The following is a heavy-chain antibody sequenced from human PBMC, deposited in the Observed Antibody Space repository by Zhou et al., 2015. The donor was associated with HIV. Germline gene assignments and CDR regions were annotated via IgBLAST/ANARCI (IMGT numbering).Heavy chain of an antibody. CDR2: INVYKGDT. CDR3: TRGRWEVPDAY. V-gene: IGHV1-18*01. J-gene: IGHJ4*02. D-gene: IGHD1-26*01. CDR1: RHTFSNLG. Sequence: QVQMMQSGPEVKKPGASVKVSCKASRHTFSNLGISWVRQAPGHGLEWLGWINVYKGDTKYGQKFEGRVTMITDRSTNIVSMELRGLTSDDTAMYYCTRGRWEVPDAYWGQGTLVTVSP.